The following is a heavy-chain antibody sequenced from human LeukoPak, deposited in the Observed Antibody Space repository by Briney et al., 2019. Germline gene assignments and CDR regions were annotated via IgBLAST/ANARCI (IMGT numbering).Heavy chain of an antibody. D-gene: IGHD6-13*01. CDR2: IDPNSGGT. CDR1: GYTFTGYY. CDR3: GRDSIAAAGRYFDY. Sequence: GASVKVSCKASGYTFTGYYMHWVRQAPGQGLEWMGWIDPNSGGTKFAQKFQGRVTMTRDTSISTAYMELSRLTSDDTAVYYCGRDSIAAAGRYFDYWGQGTLVTVSS. J-gene: IGHJ4*02. V-gene: IGHV1-2*02.